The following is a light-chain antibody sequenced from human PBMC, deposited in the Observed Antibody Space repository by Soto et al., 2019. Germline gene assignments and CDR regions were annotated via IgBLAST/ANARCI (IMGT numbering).Light chain of an antibody. CDR1: QDISNY. V-gene: IGKV1-33*01. Sequence: DIQMTQSPSSLSASVGDRVTITCQASQDISNYLNWYQQKPGKAPKLLIYDASNLETGVPSRFSRSGSGTDFTFTISSLQAEDIATYYCQQYDNLPCTFGQGTKLEIK. J-gene: IGKJ2*02. CDR3: QQYDNLPCT. CDR2: DAS.